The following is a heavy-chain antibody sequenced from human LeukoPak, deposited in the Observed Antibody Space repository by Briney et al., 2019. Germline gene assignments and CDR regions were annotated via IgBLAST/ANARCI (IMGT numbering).Heavy chain of an antibody. D-gene: IGHD3-22*01. CDR1: GFTFSSYG. CDR3: AKDSPYYYDSSGYLDAFDI. J-gene: IGHJ3*02. V-gene: IGHV3-30*18. Sequence: GGSLRLSCAASGFTFSSYGMHWVRQAPGKGLEWVAVISYDGSNKYYADSVKGRFTISRDNSKNTLYLQMNSLRAEDTAVYYCAKDSPYYYDSSGYLDAFDIWGQGTMVTVSS. CDR2: ISYDGSNK.